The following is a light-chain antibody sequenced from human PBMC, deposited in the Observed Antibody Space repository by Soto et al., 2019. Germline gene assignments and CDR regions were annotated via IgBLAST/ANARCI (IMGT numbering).Light chain of an antibody. V-gene: IGKV3-15*01. J-gene: IGKJ3*01. Sequence: EIVMTQSPATLSVSPGERATLSCRASQSVSSNLAWYQQKPGQAPRLLIYGASTRATGIPARFSGSGYGTEYRLTISNPPSEDFEVYYCQQYNKWQGTLGPGTKVDIK. CDR2: GAS. CDR3: QQYNKWQGT. CDR1: QSVSSN.